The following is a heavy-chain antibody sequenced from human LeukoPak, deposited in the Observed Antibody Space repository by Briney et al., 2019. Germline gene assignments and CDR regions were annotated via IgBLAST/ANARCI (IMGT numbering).Heavy chain of an antibody. CDR3: ARVGAGGIRSIAAARLAFVY. V-gene: IGHV1-46*01. CDR1: GYTFTSYY. CDR2: INPSGGST. Sequence: ASVKVSCKASGYTFTSYYMHWVRQAPGQGLEWMGIINPSGGSTSYAQKFQGRVTMTRDTSTSTVYMELSSLRSEDTAVYYCARVGAGGIRSIAAARLAFVYWGQGTLVTVSS. D-gene: IGHD6-13*01. J-gene: IGHJ4*02.